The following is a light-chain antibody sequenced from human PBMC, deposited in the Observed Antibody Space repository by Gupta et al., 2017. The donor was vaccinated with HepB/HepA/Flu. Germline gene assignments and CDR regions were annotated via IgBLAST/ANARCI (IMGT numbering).Light chain of an antibody. CDR2: KAS. J-gene: IGKJ1*01. Sequence: IQMTQSXSTLSASVGDRVTITCRASQSISSWLAWYQQKPGKAPKLLIYKASSLESGVPSRFSGSGSGTEFTLTISSLQPDDFATYYCQQYNSYRTFGQGTKVEIK. CDR1: QSISSW. V-gene: IGKV1-5*03. CDR3: QQYNSYRT.